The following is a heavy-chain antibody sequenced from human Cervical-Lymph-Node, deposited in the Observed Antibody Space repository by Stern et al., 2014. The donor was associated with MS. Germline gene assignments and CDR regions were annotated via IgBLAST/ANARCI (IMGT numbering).Heavy chain of an antibody. Sequence: QVQLVQSGAEVKKPGASVKVSCKASGYTFTSYAMHWVRQAPGQRLEWMGWINTRNVYTNYSQNFQGRVTITRDTSAGTAYMELSSLRSEDTAVYYCARVRGSTYYYGMDVWGQGTTVTVSS. CDR2: INTRNVYT. CDR1: GYTFTSYA. V-gene: IGHV1-3*04. CDR3: ARVRGSTYYYGMDV. J-gene: IGHJ6*02.